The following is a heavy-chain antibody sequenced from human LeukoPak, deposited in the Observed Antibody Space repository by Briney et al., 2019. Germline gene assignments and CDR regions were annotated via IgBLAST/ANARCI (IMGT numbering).Heavy chain of an antibody. Sequence: GASVTVSCTASGYTFTVYYIHWVRQAPGQGLEWMGWINPNSGGTNYAQKFQGRVTMTRDTSITTAYMELSRLTSDDTAVFYCARGGSAAAEYWGQGTLVTVSS. CDR2: INPNSGGT. CDR3: ARGGSAAAEY. CDR1: GYTFTVYY. V-gene: IGHV1-2*02. J-gene: IGHJ4*02. D-gene: IGHD6-25*01.